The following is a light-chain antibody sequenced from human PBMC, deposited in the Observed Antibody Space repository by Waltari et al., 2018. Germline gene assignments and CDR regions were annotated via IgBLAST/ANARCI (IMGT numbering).Light chain of an antibody. V-gene: IGKV1-5*03. Sequence: DIQMTQSPSTLSASVGDRIIITCRASQSISNWLAWYQQKPGKPPKLLIYKAFTLETGVPSRFSGSGSGTVFTLTISSLQPDDFATYYCQQYNSYSLLTFGGGTKVEIE. CDR1: QSISNW. CDR3: QQYNSYSLLT. J-gene: IGKJ4*01. CDR2: KAF.